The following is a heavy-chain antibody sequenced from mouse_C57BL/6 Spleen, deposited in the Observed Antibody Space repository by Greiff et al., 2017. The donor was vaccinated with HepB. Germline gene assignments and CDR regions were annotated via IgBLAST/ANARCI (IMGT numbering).Heavy chain of an antibody. CDR2: IDPSDSYT. D-gene: IGHD1-1*01. V-gene: IGHV1-69*01. CDR3: ARSYGFDY. CDR1: GYTFTSYW. Sequence: QVQLKQPGAELVMPGASVKLSCKASGYTFTSYWMHWVKQRPGQGLEWIGEIDPSDSYTNYNQKFKGKSTLTVDKSSSTAYMQLSSLTSEDSAVYYCARSYGFDYWGQGTTLTVSS. J-gene: IGHJ2*01.